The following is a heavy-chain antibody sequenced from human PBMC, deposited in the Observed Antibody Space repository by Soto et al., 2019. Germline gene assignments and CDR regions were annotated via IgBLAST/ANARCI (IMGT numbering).Heavy chain of an antibody. J-gene: IGHJ6*03. D-gene: IGHD3-3*01. Sequence: SETLSLTCAVYGGSFSGYYWSWIRQPPGKGLEWIGEINHSGSTNYNPSLKSRVTISVDTSKNQFSLKLSSVTAADTAVYYCARGPYTIFGVVMFRYMDVWGKGTTVTVSS. CDR3: ARGPYTIFGVVMFRYMDV. CDR2: INHSGST. V-gene: IGHV4-34*01. CDR1: GGSFSGYY.